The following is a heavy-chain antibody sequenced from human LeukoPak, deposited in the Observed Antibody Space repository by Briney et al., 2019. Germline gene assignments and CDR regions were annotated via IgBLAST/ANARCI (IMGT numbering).Heavy chain of an antibody. J-gene: IGHJ5*02. Sequence: GESLKISCKGSGYSFTSYWIGWVRQMPGKGLEWMGIIYPGDSDTRYSPSFQGQVTISADKSISTAYLQWSSLKASDTAMHYCARWGPYYYDSSGYYVYNWFDPWGQGTLVTVSS. D-gene: IGHD3-22*01. CDR1: GYSFTSYW. V-gene: IGHV5-51*01. CDR3: ARWGPYYYDSSGYYVYNWFDP. CDR2: IYPGDSDT.